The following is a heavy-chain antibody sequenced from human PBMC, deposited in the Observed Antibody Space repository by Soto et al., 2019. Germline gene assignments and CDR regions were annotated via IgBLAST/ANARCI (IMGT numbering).Heavy chain of an antibody. J-gene: IGHJ4*02. CDR3: ARSYGGNSDYYFDY. Sequence: QLQLQESGSGLVKPSQTLSLTCAVSGGSIRSGGYAWTWIRQPPGKGLGWIGYIYDSGSTNYNPFLKSRLTMALDRSKDQFSLKPSSVTAADTAVYYCARSYGGNSDYYFDYWGQGTLVTVFS. V-gene: IGHV4-30-2*01. CDR2: IYDSGST. D-gene: IGHD4-17*01. CDR1: GGSIRSGGYA.